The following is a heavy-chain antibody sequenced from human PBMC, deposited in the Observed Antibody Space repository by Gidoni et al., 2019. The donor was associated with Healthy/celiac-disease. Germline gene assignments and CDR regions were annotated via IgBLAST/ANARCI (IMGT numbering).Heavy chain of an antibody. V-gene: IGHV4-30-4*01. CDR2: IYYSGIT. J-gene: IGHJ5*02. Sequence: QVQLQASGPGLVKPSQTLSPHCPIAGRSIRSGDYYWRWLRRPPGKGLVWIGYIYYSGITYYKPSLKSRVTISVDTSKNQFSLKLSYVTAADTAVYYCAREPEYYDFWSGYYNWRAEGWFDPWGQGTLVTVSS. D-gene: IGHD3-3*01. CDR1: GRSIRSGDYY. CDR3: AREPEYYDFWSGYYNWRAEGWFDP.